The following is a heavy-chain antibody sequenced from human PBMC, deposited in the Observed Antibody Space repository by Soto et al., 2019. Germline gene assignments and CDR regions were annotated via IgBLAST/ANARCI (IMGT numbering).Heavy chain of an antibody. V-gene: IGHV1-69*02. J-gene: IGHJ3*02. CDR1: GGTFSSYT. CDR2: IIPILGIA. Sequence: SVKVSCKASGGTFSSYTISWVRQAPGQGLEWMGRIIPILGIANYAQKFQGRVTITADKSTSTAYMELSSLRSEDTAVYYCARAPMNLGNHDAFDIWGQGTMVTVSS. CDR3: ARAPMNLGNHDAFDI.